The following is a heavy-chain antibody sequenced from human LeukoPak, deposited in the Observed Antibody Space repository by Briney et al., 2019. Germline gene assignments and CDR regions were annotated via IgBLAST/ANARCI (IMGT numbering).Heavy chain of an antibody. V-gene: IGHV3-23*01. CDR3: ANSIAVADC. Sequence: PGGSLRLSCAASGFTFSSYAMSWVRQAPGKGLEWVSAISGSGGSTYYADSVKGRFTISRDNSKDTLYLQMNSRRAEDTAVYYCANSIAVADCWGQGTLVTVSS. D-gene: IGHD6-19*01. CDR1: GFTFSSYA. J-gene: IGHJ4*02. CDR2: ISGSGGST.